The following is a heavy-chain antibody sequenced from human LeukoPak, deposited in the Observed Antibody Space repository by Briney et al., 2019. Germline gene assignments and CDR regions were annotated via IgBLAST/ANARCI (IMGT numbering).Heavy chain of an antibody. CDR2: ISYEGRDK. D-gene: IGHD2-15*01. J-gene: IGHJ4*02. CDR1: GFIFGTHV. Sequence: QPGRSLRLSCAASGFIFGTHVIHWVRQAPGKGLEWLAAISYEGRDKYYADSVKGRLTISRDNSKNTLYLQMNSLRDEDTAVYYCAREGSSHCLDYWGQGTLVTVPS. V-gene: IGHV3-30*04. CDR3: AREGSSHCLDY.